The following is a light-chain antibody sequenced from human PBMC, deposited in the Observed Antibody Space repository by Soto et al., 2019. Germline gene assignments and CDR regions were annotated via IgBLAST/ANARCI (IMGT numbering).Light chain of an antibody. J-gene: IGLJ1*01. CDR3: AAWDDSLHGYV. CDR2: SNN. CDR1: SSNIGSKT. V-gene: IGLV1-44*01. Sequence: QSALTQPPSASGTPGQRVTVPCSGRSSNIGSKTVNWYQQLPGTAPKLLIYSNNQRPSGVPDRFSGSKSGTSASLAISGLQSDDEADYYCAAWDDSLHGYVFGTGTKVTVL.